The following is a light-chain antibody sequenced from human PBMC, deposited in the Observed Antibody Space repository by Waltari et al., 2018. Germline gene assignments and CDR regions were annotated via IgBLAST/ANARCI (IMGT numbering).Light chain of an antibody. CDR2: WAS. CDR1: QSVLYSSKNKNY. CDR3: QQYYSTPYT. V-gene: IGKV4-1*01. Sequence: DIVMTQSPDSLAVSLGEKATINCESSQSVLYSSKNKNYLAWYQQKPGQPPKLLIYWASTRGSGVPDRFSGSGSGTDFTLTISSLQAEDVAGYYCQQYYSTPYTFGQGTKLEIK. J-gene: IGKJ2*01.